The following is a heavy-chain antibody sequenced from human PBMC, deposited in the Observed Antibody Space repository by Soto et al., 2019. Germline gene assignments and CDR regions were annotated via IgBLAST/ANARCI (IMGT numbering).Heavy chain of an antibody. D-gene: IGHD3-22*01. CDR3: ARAGRYYDASGYAN. Sequence: QVQLVQSGTEVKKPGASIKVSCKASGYSFATSGMSWVRQAPGQGLEWMGWISAYNGNTNYDQNLQDRVTMTTDTSTNTAYLEVRNLRSDDTAVYYCARAGRYYDASGYANWGQGTLVTVSS. CDR1: GYSFATSG. CDR2: ISAYNGNT. V-gene: IGHV1-18*01. J-gene: IGHJ4*02.